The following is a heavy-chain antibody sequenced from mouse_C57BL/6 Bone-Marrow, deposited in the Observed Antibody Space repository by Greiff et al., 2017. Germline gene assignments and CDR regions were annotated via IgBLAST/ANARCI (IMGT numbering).Heavy chain of an antibody. CDR2: IYPRSGNT. CDR3: ARWDYYGSSYGRYFDV. CDR1: GYTFTSYG. V-gene: IGHV1-81*01. J-gene: IGHJ1*03. D-gene: IGHD1-1*01. Sequence: VQLQQSGAELARPGASVKLSCKASGYTFTSYGISWVKQRTGQGLEWIGEIYPRSGNTYYNEKFKGKATLTADKSSSTAYMELSSLTSEDSAVYFCARWDYYGSSYGRYFDVWGTGTTVTVSA.